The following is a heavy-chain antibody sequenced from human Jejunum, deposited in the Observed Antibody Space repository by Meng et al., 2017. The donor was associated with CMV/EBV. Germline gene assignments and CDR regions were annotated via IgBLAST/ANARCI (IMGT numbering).Heavy chain of an antibody. J-gene: IGHJ4*02. CDR3: AKSYCSRGTCYSFYY. CDR1: GFSLSTSGEG. V-gene: IGHV2-5*02. D-gene: IGHD2-15*01. CDR2: IYWDDDK. Sequence: QITLKESGPTLVKPTQTLTLTCTFSGFSLSTSGEGVGWIRQPPGKALEWIAVIYWDDDKRYSPSLRDRVSITKDTSKNQVFLTMANMDPADTATYYCAKSYCSRGTCYSFYYWGQGTLVTVSS.